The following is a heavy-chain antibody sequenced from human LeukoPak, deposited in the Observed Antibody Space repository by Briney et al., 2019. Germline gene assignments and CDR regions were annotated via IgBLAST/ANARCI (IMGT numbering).Heavy chain of an antibody. CDR3: ARGYGYNSEY. D-gene: IGHD5-24*01. J-gene: IGHJ4*02. CDR2: INHSGST. V-gene: IGHV4-34*01. Sequence: DPSETLSLTCAVYGGSFSGYYWSWIRQPPGKGLEWIGEINHSGSTNYNPSLKSRVTISVDTSKNQFSLKLTSVTAADTAVYYCARGYGYNSEYWGQGIVVTVSP. CDR1: GGSFSGYY.